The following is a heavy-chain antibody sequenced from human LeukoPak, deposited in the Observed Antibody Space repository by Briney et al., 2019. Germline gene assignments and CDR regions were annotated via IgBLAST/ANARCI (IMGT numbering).Heavy chain of an antibody. Sequence: GGSLRLSCAASGFTFSSYAMSWVRQAPGKGLEWVSAIRGSGGSTYYADSVKGRFTISRDNSMNTLSLQMNSLRAEDTALYYCAKSSSWTYHYLDYWGQGALATVSS. V-gene: IGHV3-23*01. D-gene: IGHD6-13*01. CDR2: IRGSGGST. J-gene: IGHJ4*02. CDR1: GFTFSSYA. CDR3: AKSSSWTYHYLDY.